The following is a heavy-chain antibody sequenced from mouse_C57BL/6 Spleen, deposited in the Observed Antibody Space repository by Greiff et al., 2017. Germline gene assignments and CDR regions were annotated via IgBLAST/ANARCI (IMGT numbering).Heavy chain of an antibody. CDR2: IYPGNSDT. D-gene: IGHD1-2*01. Sequence: VQLKQSGTVLARPGASVKMSCKTSGYTFTSYWMHWVKQRPGQGLEWIGAIYPGNSDTSYNQKFKGKAKLTAATSASTAYMELSSLTNDDSAVYYCARCAYGRYFDVWGTGTTVTVSS. V-gene: IGHV1-5*01. CDR1: GYTFTSYW. CDR3: ARCAYGRYFDV. J-gene: IGHJ1*03.